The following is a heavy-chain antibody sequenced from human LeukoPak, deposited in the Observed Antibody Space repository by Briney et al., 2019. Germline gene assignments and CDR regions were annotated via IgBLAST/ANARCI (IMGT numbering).Heavy chain of an antibody. Sequence: QSGGSLRLSCAASGFTFSNYAMHWVRQAPGKGLEWVAVISFDATKEYFGKSVQGRFTISRDNSKSTLFLQMHSLRVEDTALYFCARFKVGSNTTQKNAFDIWGRGTVVTVSS. CDR3: ARFKVGSNTTQKNAFDI. CDR2: ISFDATKE. CDR1: GFTFSNYA. V-gene: IGHV3-30*01. J-gene: IGHJ3*02. D-gene: IGHD1-26*01.